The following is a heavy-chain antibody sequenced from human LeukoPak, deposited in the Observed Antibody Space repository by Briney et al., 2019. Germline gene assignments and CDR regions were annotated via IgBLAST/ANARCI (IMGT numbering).Heavy chain of an antibody. V-gene: IGHV3-23*01. CDR3: AKVGLSGYYGSGSYLDY. J-gene: IGHJ4*02. Sequence: GGSLRLSCAASGFTFSSYDMNWVRQAPGKGLEWVSGISGRGGSTYYADSVKGRFTISRDNSKNTLSLQMNSLRAEDTGVYYCAKVGLSGYYGSGSYLDYWGQGTLVTVSS. CDR2: ISGRGGST. D-gene: IGHD3-10*01. CDR1: GFTFSSYD.